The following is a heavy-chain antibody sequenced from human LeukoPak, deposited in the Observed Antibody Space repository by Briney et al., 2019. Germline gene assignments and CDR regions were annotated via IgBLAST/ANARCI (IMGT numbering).Heavy chain of an antibody. J-gene: IGHJ5*02. CDR3: AREDWELLDSPWFDP. D-gene: IGHD1-26*01. V-gene: IGHV7-4-1*02. CDR2: INTNTGNP. Sequence: ASVKVSCKATGYTFTSYAMNWGRQAPGQGLEWMGWINTNTGNPTYAQGFTGRFVFSLDTSVSTAYLQISSLKAEDTAVYYCAREDWELLDSPWFDPWGQGTLVTVSS. CDR1: GYTFTSYA.